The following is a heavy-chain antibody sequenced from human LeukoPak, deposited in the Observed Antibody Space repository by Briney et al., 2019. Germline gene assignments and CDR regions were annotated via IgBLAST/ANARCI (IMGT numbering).Heavy chain of an antibody. CDR3: ARGDFWSGPYNWSDP. J-gene: IGHJ5*02. V-gene: IGHV4-31*03. D-gene: IGHD3-3*01. Sequence: SQTLSLTCTVSGGSISSGGYYWSWIRQHPGKGLEWIGYIYYSGSTYYNPSLKSRVTISVDTSKNQFSLKLSSVTAADTAVYYCARGDFWSGPYNWSDPWGQGTLVTVSS. CDR2: IYYSGST. CDR1: GGSISSGGYY.